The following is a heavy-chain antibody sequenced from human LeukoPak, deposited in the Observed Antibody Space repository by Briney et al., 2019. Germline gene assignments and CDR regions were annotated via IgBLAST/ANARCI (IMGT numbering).Heavy chain of an antibody. D-gene: IGHD4-17*01. CDR3: AKGDDYGES. CDR2: ISGSGAAT. Sequence: GGSLRLSCAVTGFNFNVYALNWVRQGPGKGLEWVSTISGSGAATYYADSVKGRFTISRDNSKNTLYLQLNSLRVEDTAQYYCAKGDDYGESWGQGTLVTVSS. J-gene: IGHJ5*02. V-gene: IGHV3-23*01. CDR1: GFNFNVYA.